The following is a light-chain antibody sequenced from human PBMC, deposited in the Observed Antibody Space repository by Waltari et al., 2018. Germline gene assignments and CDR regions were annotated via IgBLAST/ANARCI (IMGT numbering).Light chain of an antibody. CDR1: SSDVGGYNY. V-gene: IGLV2-14*03. CDR3: SSYTSSSTLV. J-gene: IGLJ1*01. CDR2: DVS. Sequence: QSALTQPASVSGSPGQSITISCTGTSSDVGGYNYVSWYQQHPGKAPKLMIYDVSNRPCGVSNRFSGSKSGNTASLTISGLQAEDEADYYCSSYTSSSTLVFGTGTKVTVL.